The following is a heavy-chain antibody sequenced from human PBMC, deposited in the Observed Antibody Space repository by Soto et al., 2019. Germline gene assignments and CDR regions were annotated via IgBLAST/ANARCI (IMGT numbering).Heavy chain of an antibody. V-gene: IGHV3-23*01. D-gene: IGHD2-15*01. J-gene: IGHJ3*02. Sequence: SWISQAPGKGLEWVSTTGGSGDTYYPDSVKGRFTISRDNSKNTVYLEMITLRAEDTAVYYCATSGHCSGLRCSSFDMWRQRTVVPVTS. CDR2: TGGSGDT. CDR3: ATSGHCSGLRCSSFDM.